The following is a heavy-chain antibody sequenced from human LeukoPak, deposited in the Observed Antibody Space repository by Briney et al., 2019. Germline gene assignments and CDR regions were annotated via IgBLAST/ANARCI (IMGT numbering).Heavy chain of an antibody. V-gene: IGHV4-34*01. CDR2: INHSGSN. D-gene: IGHD2-15*01. CDR3: ARGSTILIFDY. J-gene: IGHJ4*02. Sequence: PSETLSLTCAVYGGSFSGYYWSWIRQPPGKGLEWIGEINHSGSNNYNPSLKSRVTISVDTSKNQFSLKLSSVTAADTAVYYCARGSTILIFDYWGQGTLVTVSS. CDR1: GGSFSGYY.